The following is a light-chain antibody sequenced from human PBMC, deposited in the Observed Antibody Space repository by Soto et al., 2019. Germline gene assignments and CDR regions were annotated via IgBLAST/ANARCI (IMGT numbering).Light chain of an antibody. J-gene: IGLJ1*01. V-gene: IGLV1-40*01. CDR2: GNS. CDR1: SSNIGAGYD. Sequence: QSVLTQPPSVSGAPGQRVTISCTGSSSNIGAGYDVHWYQQLPGTAPKLLIYGNSNRTSGVPARFSGSKSGTSASLAITGLQAEDEADYYCQSYDSSLRGVFGTGTKLTVL. CDR3: QSYDSSLRGV.